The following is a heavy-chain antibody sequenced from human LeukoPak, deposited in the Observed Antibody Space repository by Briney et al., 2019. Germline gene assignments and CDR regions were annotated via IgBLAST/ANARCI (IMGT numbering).Heavy chain of an antibody. CDR3: AGSRGDAFDI. V-gene: IGHV1-69-2*01. J-gene: IGHJ3*02. CDR2: VDPEDGET. CDR1: GYTFTDYY. D-gene: IGHD3-10*01. Sequence: VKVSCKVSGYTFTDYYMHWVQQAPGKGLEWMGLVDPEDGETIYAEKFQGRVTITADTSTDTAYMELSSLRSEDTAVYYCAGSRGDAFDIWGQGTMVTVSS.